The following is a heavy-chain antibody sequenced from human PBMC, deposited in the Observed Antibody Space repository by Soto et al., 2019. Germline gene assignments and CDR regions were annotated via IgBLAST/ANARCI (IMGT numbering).Heavy chain of an antibody. V-gene: IGHV3-30*18. CDR3: AKSHYDSSGYSQPATGN. D-gene: IGHD3-22*01. Sequence: PGGSLRLSCAASGFTFSSYGMHWVRQAPGKGLEWVAVISYDGSNKYYADSVKGRFTISRDNSKNTLYLQMNSLRAEDTAVYYCAKSHYDSSGYSQPATGNWGQGTLVTVSS. CDR1: GFTFSSYG. CDR2: ISYDGSNK. J-gene: IGHJ4*02.